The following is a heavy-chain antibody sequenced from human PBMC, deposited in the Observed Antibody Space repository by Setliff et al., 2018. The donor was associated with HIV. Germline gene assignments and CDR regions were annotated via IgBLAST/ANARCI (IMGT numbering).Heavy chain of an antibody. D-gene: IGHD6-13*01. V-gene: IGHV3-23*01. CDR3: AREDSSWYGSLDY. J-gene: IGHJ4*02. Sequence: GGSLRLSCAASGFTFSDYNMTWVRQAPGKGLEWVSTIRGSGSGDTTHYADFVKGRFTISRDNSKNTVYLQMNSLRAEDMAIYYCAREDSSWYGSLDYWGQGTPVTVSS. CDR1: GFTFSDYN. CDR2: IRGSGSGDTT.